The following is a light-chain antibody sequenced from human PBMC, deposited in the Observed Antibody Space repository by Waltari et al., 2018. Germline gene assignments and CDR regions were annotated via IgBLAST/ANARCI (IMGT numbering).Light chain of an antibody. CDR2: GAS. CDR1: QTVTND. V-gene: IGKV3-15*01. J-gene: IGKJ4*01. CDR3: QQYSDWIA. Sequence: EIVITQSPASLSVSPGERATLSCTASQTVTNDLAWYQQKPGQAPKLLIFGASTRATGVPARFSGSGSGTEFTLTIGSVQSEDFALYYCQQYSDWIAFGGGTKVDLK.